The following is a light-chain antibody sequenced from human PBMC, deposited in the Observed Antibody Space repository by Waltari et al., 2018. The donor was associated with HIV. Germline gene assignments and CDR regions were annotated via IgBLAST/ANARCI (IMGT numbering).Light chain of an antibody. CDR3: AAWDDSLGGVI. CDR1: NSNIGTEY. Sequence: QSVLTQPPSASGTPGQRVTISCSGSNSNIGTEYVYWYHQLPGAAPRLLIYRDNQRPSGVPARFSGSKSGTSASLAISGLRSEDESDYYCAAWDDSLGGVIFGGGTKLTVL. V-gene: IGLV1-47*01. J-gene: IGLJ2*01. CDR2: RDN.